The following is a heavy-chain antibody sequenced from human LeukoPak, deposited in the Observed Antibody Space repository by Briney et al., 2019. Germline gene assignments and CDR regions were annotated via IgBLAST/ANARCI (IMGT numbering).Heavy chain of an antibody. Sequence: GGSLSLSFPTSGFNFDRYTIHWVRQAPGKGLEWVSLAGWAGGTTFYSGSVRGRFTISRDSGRKSVYLQMNSLTTDDTAFYFCAKELDTMFFDYWGQGALVTVSS. CDR2: AGWAGGTT. CDR3: AKELDTMFFDY. D-gene: IGHD3-10*02. V-gene: IGHV3-43*01. J-gene: IGHJ4*02. CDR1: GFNFDRYT.